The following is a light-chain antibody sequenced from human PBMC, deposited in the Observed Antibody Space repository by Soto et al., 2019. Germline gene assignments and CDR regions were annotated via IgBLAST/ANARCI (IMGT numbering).Light chain of an antibody. CDR1: QSVSTN. CDR3: QQSDNWPET. CDR2: GAS. V-gene: IGKV3-15*01. J-gene: IGKJ1*01. Sequence: EIVMTQSPATLSVSPGERATISCRASQSVSTNLAWYQQRPGQAPRLLIYGASTRAIGIPARFSGSGSGTEFTLTISSLQSEDFAVYYCQQSDNWPETFGQGTKLEIK.